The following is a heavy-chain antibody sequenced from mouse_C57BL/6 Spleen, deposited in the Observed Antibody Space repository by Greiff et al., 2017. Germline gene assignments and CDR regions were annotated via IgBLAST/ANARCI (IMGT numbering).Heavy chain of an antibody. Sequence: VKLMESGAELVKPGASVKLSCKASGYTFTEYTIHWVKQRSGQGLEWIGWFYPGSGSIKYNEKFKDKATLTADKSSSTVYMELSRLTSEDSAVYFCARHPLRFYAMDYWGQGTSVTVSS. CDR2: FYPGSGSI. D-gene: IGHD3-2*02. CDR3: ARHPLRFYAMDY. CDR1: GYTFTEYT. V-gene: IGHV1-62-2*01. J-gene: IGHJ4*01.